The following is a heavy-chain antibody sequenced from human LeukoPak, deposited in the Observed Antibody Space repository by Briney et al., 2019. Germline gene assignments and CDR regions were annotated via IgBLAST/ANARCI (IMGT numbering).Heavy chain of an antibody. CDR1: GGSFSGYY. V-gene: IGHV4-34*01. CDR3: ARGRTMPN. D-gene: IGHD3-3*01. J-gene: IGHJ4*02. CDR2: INHSGST. Sequence: PSETPSLTCAVYGGSFSGYYWSWIRQPPGKGLEWIGEINHSGSTNYNPSLKSRVTISVDTSKNQFSLKLSSVTAADTAVYYCARGRTMPNWGQGTLVTVSS.